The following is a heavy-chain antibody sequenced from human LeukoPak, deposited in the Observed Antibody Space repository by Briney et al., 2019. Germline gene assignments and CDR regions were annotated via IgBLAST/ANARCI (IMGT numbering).Heavy chain of an antibody. CDR1: GGSISSTSYY. J-gene: IGHJ5*02. Sequence: ETSETLSLTCTVSGGSISSTSYYWGWIRQPPGKSLEWIGGIYYSGNTYYNPSLKGRVTISIDASKNQFSLKLSSVTAADTALYYCARDFGIALAQTQAEGFDPWGRGTLVTVSS. CDR2: IYYSGNT. D-gene: IGHD2-8*02. V-gene: IGHV4-39*07. CDR3: ARDFGIALAQTQAEGFDP.